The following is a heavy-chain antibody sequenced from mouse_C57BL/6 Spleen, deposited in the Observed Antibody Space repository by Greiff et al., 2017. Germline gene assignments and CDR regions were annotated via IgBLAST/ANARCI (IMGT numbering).Heavy chain of an antibody. CDR1: GFSLSTSGMG. J-gene: IGHJ3*01. V-gene: IGHV8-12*01. Sequence: ESGPGILQSSQTLSLTCSFSGFSLSTSGMGVSWIRQPSGKGLEWLAHIYWDDDKRYNPSLKSRLTISKDTSRNQVFLKITSVDTADTATYYCARGPYGYDRAWFAYWGQGTLVTVSA. CDR2: IYWDDDK. CDR3: ARGPYGYDRAWFAY. D-gene: IGHD2-2*01.